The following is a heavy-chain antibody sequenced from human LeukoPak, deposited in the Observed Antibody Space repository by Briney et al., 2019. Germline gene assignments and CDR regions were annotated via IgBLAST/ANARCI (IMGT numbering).Heavy chain of an antibody. CDR1: GDSISSGGYY. J-gene: IGHJ4*02. CDR3: ARAPYSSYGDY. V-gene: IGHV4-30-2*01. D-gene: IGHD3-22*01. CDR2: IYHSGIT. Sequence: SETLSLTCTVSGDSISSGGYYWNWIRQPPGKGLEWIGYIYHSGITNYNPSLKSRVTISVDRSKNQFSLKLSSVTAADTAVYYCARAPYSSYGDYWGQGTLVTVAS.